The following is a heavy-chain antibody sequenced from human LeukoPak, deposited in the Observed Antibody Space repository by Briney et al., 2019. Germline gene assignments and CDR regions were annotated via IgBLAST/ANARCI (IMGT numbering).Heavy chain of an antibody. CDR1: GFTFSSYG. J-gene: IGHJ5*02. CDR3: AGTYYDILTGPQNWLDP. V-gene: IGHV3-30*02. CDR2: IRYDGSNK. Sequence: PGKSLRLSCAASGFTFSSYGMHWVRQAPGKGLEWVAFIRYDGSNKYYADSVKGRFTMSRDNSKDTLYLQMNSLRAEDTGVYYCAGTYYDILTGPQNWLDPWGQGTLVTVSS. D-gene: IGHD3-9*01.